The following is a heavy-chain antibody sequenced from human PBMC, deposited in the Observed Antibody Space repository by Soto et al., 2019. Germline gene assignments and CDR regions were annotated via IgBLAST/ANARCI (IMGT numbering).Heavy chain of an antibody. D-gene: IGHD3-22*01. CDR2: IIPIFGTA. CDR3: ARDGTLYDSSAYYYLY. CDR1: GGTFSNYG. J-gene: IGHJ1*01. V-gene: IGHV1-69*13. Sequence: SVPVSCKASGGTFSNYGVNWVRQAPGHGLEWVGGIIPIFGTAKYAQKFQGRVTITADDSTRTAYMELSSLRSEDTAVYYCARDGTLYDSSAYYYLYWGQGTLVTVSS.